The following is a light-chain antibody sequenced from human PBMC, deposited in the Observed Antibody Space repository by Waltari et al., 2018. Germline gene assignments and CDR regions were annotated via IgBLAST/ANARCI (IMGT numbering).Light chain of an antibody. J-gene: IGLJ3*02. Sequence: SYVLTPPPSLSVAPGQTARVTCGGNTIGSKRVNWYQQKPGQAPVLVIYADSDRPSGIPERLSGSNSGNAATLTISRVEAGDEADYYCQVWDVIGDQGVFGGGTKLTVL. CDR3: QVWDVIGDQGV. V-gene: IGLV3-21*02. CDR1: TIGSKR. CDR2: ADS.